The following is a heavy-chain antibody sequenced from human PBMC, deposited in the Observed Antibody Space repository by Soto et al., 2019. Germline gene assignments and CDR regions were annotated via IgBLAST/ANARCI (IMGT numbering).Heavy chain of an antibody. CDR3: ARRPRRDGNPTPEYYFDQ. CDR2: VYPGDSDT. J-gene: IGHJ4*02. CDR1: GYSFTSYW. V-gene: IGHV5-51*01. Sequence: GESLKISCKGSGYSFTSYWIGWVRQMPGKCLDLMGLVYPGDSDTRYSPSFQGQVTFSADKSISTAYLQWNSLKASDTAIYYCARRPRRDGNPTPEYYFDQWGQGTPVTVSS.